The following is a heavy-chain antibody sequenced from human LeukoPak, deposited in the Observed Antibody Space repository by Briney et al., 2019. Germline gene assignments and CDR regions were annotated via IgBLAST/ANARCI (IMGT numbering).Heavy chain of an antibody. V-gene: IGHV3-23*01. CDR2: ISGSGGST. J-gene: IGHJ6*02. CDR3: AKVRTYFYHGLDV. Sequence: GGSLRLSCAASGFTFSSYAMNWVRQAPGRGLEWVSVISGSGGSTYYADSVKGRFTISRDNSKNTLYLQMNSLRAEDTAVYYCAKVRTYFYHGLDVWGQGTTVTVSS. CDR1: GFTFSSYA. D-gene: IGHD1-14*01.